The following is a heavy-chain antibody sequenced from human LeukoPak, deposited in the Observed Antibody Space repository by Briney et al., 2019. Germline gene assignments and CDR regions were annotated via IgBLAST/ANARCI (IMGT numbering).Heavy chain of an antibody. CDR3: VKDNPLDY. CDR2: IRHGGNIK. V-gene: IGHV3-30*02. J-gene: IGHJ4*02. D-gene: IGHD1-14*01. CDR1: GFTFSSYG. Sequence: GGSLRLSCGASGFTFSSYGMLWVRQSPGKGLEWVAFIRHGGNIKFYADSMKGRFTISRDNSKNTLYLHINSLRPEDTALYYCVKDNPLDYWGQGTLVIVSS.